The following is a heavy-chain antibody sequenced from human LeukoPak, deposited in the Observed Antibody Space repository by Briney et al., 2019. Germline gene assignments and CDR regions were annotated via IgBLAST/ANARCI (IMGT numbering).Heavy chain of an antibody. V-gene: IGHV1-69*13. CDR2: IIPIFGTA. CDR1: GGTFSSYA. CDR3: ASYYDFWSGYYTNAFDI. D-gene: IGHD3-3*01. Sequence: ASVKVSCKASGGTFSSYAISWVRQAPGQGLEWMGGIIPIFGTANYAQKFQGRVTITADESTSTAYMELSSLRSEDTAVYFCASYYDFWSGYYTNAFDIWGQGTMVTVSS. J-gene: IGHJ3*02.